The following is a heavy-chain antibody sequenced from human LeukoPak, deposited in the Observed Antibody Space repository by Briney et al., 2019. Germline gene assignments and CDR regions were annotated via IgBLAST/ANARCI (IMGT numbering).Heavy chain of an antibody. V-gene: IGHV3-30-3*01. CDR1: GFSSSDYG. D-gene: IGHD2-21*01. J-gene: IGHJ6*02. Sequence: GGSLRLSCAASGFSSSDYGMHWVRQAPGKGLEWVALISSDGFNEYYAGSVRGRFTISRDTSKNTLYLQINSLKTEDTAIYYCARYSNHFYYSGMDVWGQGTTVTVSS. CDR2: ISSDGFNE. CDR3: ARYSNHFYYSGMDV.